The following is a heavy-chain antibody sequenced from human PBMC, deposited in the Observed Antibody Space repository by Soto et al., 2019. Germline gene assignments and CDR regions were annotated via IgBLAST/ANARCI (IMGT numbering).Heavy chain of an antibody. CDR2: IKKDGSET. CDR3: AKGQWLDDH. D-gene: IGHD6-19*01. CDR1: GFTFTGYW. V-gene: IGHV3-7*01. J-gene: IGHJ4*02. Sequence: EVQLVESGGGLVQPGGSLRLSCEASGFTFTGYWMSWVRQAPGKGLEWVANIKKDGSETYYVESVKGRFTISRGNAKNSLFLQMNSLRGEDTAVYYCAKGQWLDDHWGQGTLVTVSS.